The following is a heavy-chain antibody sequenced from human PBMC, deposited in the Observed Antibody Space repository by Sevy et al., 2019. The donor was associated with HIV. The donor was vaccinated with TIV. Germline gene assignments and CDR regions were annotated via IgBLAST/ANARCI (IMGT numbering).Heavy chain of an antibody. CDR1: GFTFSDYY. Sequence: GGSLRLSCAASGFTFSDYYMSWIRQAPGKGLEWVSYISSSGSTIYYADSVKGRFTISRDNAKNSLYLQMNSLRAEDTAVYYCVRDAPSVDYTDYWGQGTLVTVSS. CDR3: VRDAPSVDYTDY. CDR2: ISSSGSTI. J-gene: IGHJ4*02. D-gene: IGHD4-4*01. V-gene: IGHV3-11*01.